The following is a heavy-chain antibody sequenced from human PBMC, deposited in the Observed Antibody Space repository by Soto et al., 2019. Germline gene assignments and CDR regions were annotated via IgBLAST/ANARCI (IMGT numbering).Heavy chain of an antibody. J-gene: IGHJ4*02. CDR1: GFTVSSNY. D-gene: IGHD3-10*01. V-gene: IGHV3-66*01. Sequence: EVQLVESGGGLVQPGGSLRLSCAASGFTVSSNYLSWGRQAPGKGLEWVSVIYSGGSTYYADSVKGRCTISRDNTKNKLYLQMHSLRVEDTAVYYGARDHNYGSGSYLHWGQGTLVTVSS. CDR2: IYSGGST. CDR3: ARDHNYGSGSYLH.